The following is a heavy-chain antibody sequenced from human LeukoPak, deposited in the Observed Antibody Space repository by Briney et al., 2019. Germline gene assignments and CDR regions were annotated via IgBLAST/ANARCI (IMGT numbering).Heavy chain of an antibody. CDR3: AKYPTYCSGGSCYVYFQH. D-gene: IGHD2-15*01. Sequence: GGSLRLSCAASGFTFSSYSMNWVRQAPGKGLEWVSSISSSSSYIYYADSVKGRFTISRDNAKNSLYLQMNSLRAEDTAVYYCAKYPTYCSGGSCYVYFQHWGQGTLVTVSS. J-gene: IGHJ1*01. CDR1: GFTFSSYS. CDR2: ISSSSSYI. V-gene: IGHV3-21*04.